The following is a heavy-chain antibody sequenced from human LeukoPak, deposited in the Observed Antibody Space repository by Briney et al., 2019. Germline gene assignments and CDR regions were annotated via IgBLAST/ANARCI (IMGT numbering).Heavy chain of an antibody. Sequence: SETLSLTCTVSGGSISSYYWSWIRQPAGKGLEWIGRIYTSGSTNYNPSLKSRVTMSVDTSKNQFSMKLSSVTAAETAVYYCARSIDILTGYFYYYYYMDVWGKGTTVTVSS. CDR1: GGSISSYY. V-gene: IGHV4-4*07. CDR3: ARSIDILTGYFYYYYYMDV. D-gene: IGHD3-9*01. J-gene: IGHJ6*03. CDR2: IYTSGST.